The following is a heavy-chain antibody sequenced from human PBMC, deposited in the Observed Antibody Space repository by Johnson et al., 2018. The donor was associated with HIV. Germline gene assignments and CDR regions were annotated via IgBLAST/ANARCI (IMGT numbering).Heavy chain of an antibody. CDR1: GFTFSSYG. CDR2: ISYDGGSK. J-gene: IGHJ3*02. V-gene: IGHV3-30*03. Sequence: LVESGGGLVQPGGSLRVSCAASGFTFSSYGIHWVRQAPGKGLEWVAVISYDGGSKYYVDSVTGRFTISRDNSQNTLYLQVNSLRVEHTAGYYCASDRRSGWYGGVDAFDIWGQGTMVTVSS. CDR3: ASDRRSGWYGGVDAFDI. D-gene: IGHD6-19*01.